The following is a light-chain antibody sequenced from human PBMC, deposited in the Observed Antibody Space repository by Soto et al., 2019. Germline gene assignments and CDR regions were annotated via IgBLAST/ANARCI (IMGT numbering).Light chain of an antibody. V-gene: IGLV3-1*01. CDR1: KLGDKY. CDR2: QDN. CDR3: QAWDSSTVI. Sequence: SYELTQPPSVSVSPGQTASITCSGDKLGDKYVCWYQQKPGQSPVLVIYQDNKRPSGIPERFSGSNFGTTATLTISGTQAMDEADYYCQAWDSSTVIFGGGTKLTVL. J-gene: IGLJ2*01.